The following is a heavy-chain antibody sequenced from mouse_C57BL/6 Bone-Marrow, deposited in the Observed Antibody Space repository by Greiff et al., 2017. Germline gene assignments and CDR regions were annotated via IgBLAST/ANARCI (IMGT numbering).Heavy chain of an antibody. V-gene: IGHV5-16*01. CDR3: ARGRELLAMDY. Sequence: EVQRVESEGGLVQPGSSMKLSCTASGFTFSDYYMAWVRQVPEKGLEWVANINYDGSSTYYLDSLKSRFIISRDNAKNILYLQMSSLKSEDTATYYCARGRELLAMDYWGQGTSVTVSS. CDR2: INYDGSST. CDR1: GFTFSDYY. J-gene: IGHJ4*01. D-gene: IGHD1-1*01.